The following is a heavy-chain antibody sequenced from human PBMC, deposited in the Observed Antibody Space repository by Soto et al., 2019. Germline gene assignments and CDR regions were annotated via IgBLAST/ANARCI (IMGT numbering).Heavy chain of an antibody. Sequence: QVQLVQSGAEVKKPGASVKVSCKASGYTFTGYYIHWVRQAPGLGLEWMGWVNPNSGGSNSAQKFQGRVTMTRDTSISTAYMELSSLKSDDTAIYYCARGRRVLRFLEWRDDAFDIWGQGTMVTVSS. J-gene: IGHJ3*02. D-gene: IGHD3-3*01. V-gene: IGHV1-2*02. CDR1: GYTFTGYY. CDR2: VNPNSGGS. CDR3: ARGRRVLRFLEWRDDAFDI.